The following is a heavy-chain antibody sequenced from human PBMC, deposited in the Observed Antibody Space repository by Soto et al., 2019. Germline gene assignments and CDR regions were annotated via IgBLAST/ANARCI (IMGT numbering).Heavy chain of an antibody. D-gene: IGHD3-10*01. CDR2: ISYDGSNK. CDR3: AKSLRAGRPPDYYNYYYYMDV. Sequence: QVQLVESGGGVVQPGRSLRLSCAASGFTFSSYDMHWVRQAPGKGLEWVAVISYDGSNKYYADSVKGRFTISRDNSKNTLYLQMNSLRAEDTAVYYCAKSLRAGRPPDYYNYYYYMDVWGKGTTVTVS. CDR1: GFTFSSYD. J-gene: IGHJ6*03. V-gene: IGHV3-30*18.